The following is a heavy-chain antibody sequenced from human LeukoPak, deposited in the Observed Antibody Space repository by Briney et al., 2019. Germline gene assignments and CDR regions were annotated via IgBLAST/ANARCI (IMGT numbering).Heavy chain of an antibody. CDR3: ARPRLLFGSGPILV. CDR2: FSHTGSP. V-gene: IGHV4-34*01. D-gene: IGHD3-10*01. CDR1: GASFSGYS. J-gene: IGHJ4*02. Sequence: SETLSLTCAISGASFSGYSWTWIRQPPGKGLEWIGEFSHTGSPIYNPSLKSRVNISIDTSKNQFFLRLTSVTAADTAVYFCARPRLLFGSGPILVWGQGTLVTVSS.